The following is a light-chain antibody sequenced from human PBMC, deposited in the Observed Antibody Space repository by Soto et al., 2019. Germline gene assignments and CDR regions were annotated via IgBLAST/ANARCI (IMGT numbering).Light chain of an antibody. J-gene: IGKJ4*01. V-gene: IGKV3-11*01. Sequence: EIVMTQSPATLSVSPGERATLSCRASQSVNNYLAWYQQRPGQAPRLLIYDASNRATDIPARFSGSGSGTDFTLTISSLEPEDFAVYYCQQRSNWPLTFGGGTKVAIK. CDR3: QQRSNWPLT. CDR2: DAS. CDR1: QSVNNY.